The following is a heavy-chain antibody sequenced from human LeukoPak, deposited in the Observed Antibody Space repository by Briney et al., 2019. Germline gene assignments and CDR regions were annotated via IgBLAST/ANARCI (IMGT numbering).Heavy chain of an antibody. Sequence: GGSLRLSCAASGFTFSSYGMHWVRQAPGKGLEWVAVISSDGSNKYYADSVKGRLTISRDNSKNTLYLQMNSLRAEDTAVYYCAKDLQQLPDYWGQGTLVTVSS. CDR2: ISSDGSNK. J-gene: IGHJ4*02. CDR1: GFTFSSYG. CDR3: AKDLQQLPDY. D-gene: IGHD4-11*01. V-gene: IGHV3-30*18.